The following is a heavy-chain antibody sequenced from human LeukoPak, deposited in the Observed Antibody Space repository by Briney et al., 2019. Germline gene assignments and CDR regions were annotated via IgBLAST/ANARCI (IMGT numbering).Heavy chain of an antibody. D-gene: IGHD5-12*01. CDR1: GGSISTYY. J-gene: IGHJ4*02. CDR2: IYHSGST. Sequence: SETLSLTCTLSGGSISTYYWSWIRQPPGKGLEWIGYIYHSGSTNYNPSLKSRVTISVDTSKNQFSLKLSSVTAADTAVYYCARGGGYAGPIGYWGQGDLVTVSS. V-gene: IGHV4-59*01. CDR3: ARGGGYAGPIGY.